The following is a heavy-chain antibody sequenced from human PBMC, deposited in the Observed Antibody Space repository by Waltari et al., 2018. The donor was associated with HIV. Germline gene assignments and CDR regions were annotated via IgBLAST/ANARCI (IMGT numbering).Heavy chain of an antibody. CDR2: ITPILSVP. CDR1: GGTFITYD. D-gene: IGHD3-10*01. Sequence: QVQLVQSGTEVKKPGSSVKVPCKTSGGTFITYDISWVRQAPGKGLEWMGKITPILSVPNYAQKFQGRITITADKSTRTAYMELTSLRSDDTAVYYCAREGGVSFPGAMDVWGQGTTITVSS. V-gene: IGHV1-69*04. J-gene: IGHJ6*02. CDR3: AREGGVSFPGAMDV.